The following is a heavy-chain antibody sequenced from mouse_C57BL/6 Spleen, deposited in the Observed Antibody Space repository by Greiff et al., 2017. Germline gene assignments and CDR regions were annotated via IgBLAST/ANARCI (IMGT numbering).Heavy chain of an antibody. Sequence: DVMLVESGGGLVKPGGSLKLSCAASGFPFSSYAMSWVRQTPEKRLEWVATISAGGSYTSSPDNVKGRFTISRDHAKNNLDLQMSHLKSEDTAMYYCARHYGSSLYYFDYWGQGTTLTVSS. J-gene: IGHJ2*01. CDR2: ISAGGSYT. D-gene: IGHD1-1*01. V-gene: IGHV5-4*03. CDR3: ARHYGSSLYYFDY. CDR1: GFPFSSYA.